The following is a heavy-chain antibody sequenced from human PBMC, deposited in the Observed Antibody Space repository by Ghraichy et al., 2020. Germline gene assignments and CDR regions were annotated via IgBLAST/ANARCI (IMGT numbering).Heavy chain of an antibody. Sequence: GGSLRLSCAASGFTFSNYGMNWVRQAPGKGLEWVSYISGSRSNIYYADSVKGRFTISRDNAKNSLYLQMNSLRDEDTAVYYCARHRSSMNCFDYWGQGTLVTVSS. V-gene: IGHV3-48*02. J-gene: IGHJ4*02. CDR2: ISGSRSNI. CDR1: GFTFSNYG. CDR3: ARHRSSMNCFDY.